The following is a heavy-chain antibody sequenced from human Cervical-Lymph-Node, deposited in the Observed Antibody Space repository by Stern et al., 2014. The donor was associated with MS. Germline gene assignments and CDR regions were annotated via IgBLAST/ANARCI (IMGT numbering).Heavy chain of an antibody. CDR2: IYDSGGT. Sequence: VQLGESGPGLVKPSETLSLTCTVSGGSISNHYWSWIRQPPGKGLEWIGIIYDSGGTNYNPSLKSRVTISLDTSKNQLSLKLSSVTAADTAVYYCARSRVPGAVSPFDYWGQGTLVTVSS. J-gene: IGHJ4*02. CDR3: ARSRVPGAVSPFDY. CDR1: GGSISNHY. D-gene: IGHD2-2*01. V-gene: IGHV4-59*11.